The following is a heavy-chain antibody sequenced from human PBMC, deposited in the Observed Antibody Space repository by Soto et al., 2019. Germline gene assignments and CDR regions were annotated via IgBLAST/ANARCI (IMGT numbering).Heavy chain of an antibody. J-gene: IGHJ4*02. CDR3: ARGSSGWYLYYFGY. CDR1: GGSISSYY. V-gene: IGHV4-59*01. CDR2: IYYSGST. D-gene: IGHD6-19*01. Sequence: SETLSLTCTVSGGSISSYYWSWIRQPPGKGLEWIGYIYYSGSTNYNPSLKSRVTISVDTSKNQFSLKLSSVTAADTAVYYCARGSSGWYLYYFGYWGQGTLVTVSS.